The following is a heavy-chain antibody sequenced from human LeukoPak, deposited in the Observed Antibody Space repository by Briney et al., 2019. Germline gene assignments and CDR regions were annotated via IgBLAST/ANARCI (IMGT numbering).Heavy chain of an antibody. V-gene: IGHV4-39*01. Sequence: PSGALSLTCSVSGGSISSSIYYWGWIRQPPGKGLEWIGNIYYSESTFYSPSLKSRVTISVDTSKNQFSLKVRSVTAADTAVYYCAKVAATPPGYYGVDVWGQGTTVTVS. CDR2: IYYSEST. J-gene: IGHJ6*02. CDR3: AKVAATPPGYYGVDV. D-gene: IGHD1-26*01. CDR1: GGSISSSIYY.